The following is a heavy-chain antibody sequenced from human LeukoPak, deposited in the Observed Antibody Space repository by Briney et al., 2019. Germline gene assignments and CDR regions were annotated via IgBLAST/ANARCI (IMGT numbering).Heavy chain of an antibody. Sequence: SETLSLTCTVSGGSISSYYWSWIRQPPGKGLEWIGYIYYSGSTNYNPSLKSRVTISVDTSKNQFSLKLSSVTAADTAVYYCARQGLRWLLPKIYYFDYWGQGTLVTVSS. D-gene: IGHD5-24*01. CDR2: IYYSGST. J-gene: IGHJ4*02. CDR3: ARQGLRWLLPKIYYFDY. CDR1: GGSISSYY. V-gene: IGHV4-59*08.